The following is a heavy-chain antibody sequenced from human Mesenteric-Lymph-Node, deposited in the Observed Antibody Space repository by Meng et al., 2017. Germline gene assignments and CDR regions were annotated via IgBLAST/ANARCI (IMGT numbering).Heavy chain of an antibody. V-gene: IGHV4-4*02. J-gene: IGHJ4*02. Sequence: QLQRRGPGPGLGGPSGTLSLTCAVSGGSISSYNWWSWVRQPPGKGLEWIGQIDLGGSPYYNPSLESRVIMSLDKSKNQFSLRLTSVAAADTAVYYCARHGGWHFDYWGQGALVTVSS. D-gene: IGHD6-19*01. CDR3: ARHGGWHFDY. CDR1: GGSISSYNW. CDR2: IDLGGSP.